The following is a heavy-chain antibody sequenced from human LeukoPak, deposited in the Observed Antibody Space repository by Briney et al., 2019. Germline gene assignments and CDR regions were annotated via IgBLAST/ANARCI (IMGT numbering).Heavy chain of an antibody. V-gene: IGHV3-23*01. Sequence: GGSLRLSCAASGFTFSSSALSWVRQAPGKGLEWVSAVSGSGDRIDYADSVKGRFTISRDNSKDTLFLQMSSLRAEDTAVYFCATGPPFDNWGQGTLVTVST. J-gene: IGHJ4*02. CDR3: ATGPPFDN. CDR2: VSGSGDRI. CDR1: GFTFSSSA.